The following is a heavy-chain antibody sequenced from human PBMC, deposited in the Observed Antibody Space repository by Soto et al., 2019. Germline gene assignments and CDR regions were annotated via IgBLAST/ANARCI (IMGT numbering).Heavy chain of an antibody. CDR2: IYWDDDK. Sequence: QITLKESGPTLVKPTQTLTLTCTFSGFSLTTRGVGVGWIRQPPGKALEWLALIYWDDDKRYSPSLKSRLTITKDTSKNQVVLTLTNMDPVDTATYYCAHVPGSGQLIYSYYYYWDVWGKGATVAVS. V-gene: IGHV2-5*02. CDR1: GFSLTTRGVG. J-gene: IGHJ6*03. CDR3: AHVPGSGQLIYSYYYYWDV. D-gene: IGHD3-10*01.